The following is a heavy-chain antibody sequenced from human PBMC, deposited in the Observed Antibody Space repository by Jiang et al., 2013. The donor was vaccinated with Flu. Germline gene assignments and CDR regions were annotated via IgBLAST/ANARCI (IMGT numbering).Heavy chain of an antibody. CDR3: AGSPAVPGVNNWYFDL. V-gene: IGHV4-30-4*08. CDR2: IYYKGNT. J-gene: IGHJ2*01. Sequence: PGLVKPSQTLSLTCTVSGGSISVDYFWSWIRQSPGKGLEWIGYIYYKGNTVYNPSLSSRVTISVDTSRNQFSLKKSSMTAADTAVYYCAGSPAVPGVNNWYFDLWGRGTLVTVSS. D-gene: IGHD6-19*01. CDR1: GGSISVDYF.